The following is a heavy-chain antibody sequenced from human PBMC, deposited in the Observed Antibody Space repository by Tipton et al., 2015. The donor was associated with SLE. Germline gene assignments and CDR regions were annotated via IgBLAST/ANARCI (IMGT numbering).Heavy chain of an antibody. Sequence: SLRLSCAASGFTFSSYAMSWVRQAPGKGLEWVSAISSSSSYIYYADSVKGRFTISRDNAKNSLYLQMNSLRAEDTAVYYCARGGGSSPSAFDIWGQGTMVTVSS. V-gene: IGHV3-21*01. J-gene: IGHJ3*02. D-gene: IGHD6-6*01. CDR1: GFTFSSYA. CDR3: ARGGGSSPSAFDI. CDR2: ISSSSSYI.